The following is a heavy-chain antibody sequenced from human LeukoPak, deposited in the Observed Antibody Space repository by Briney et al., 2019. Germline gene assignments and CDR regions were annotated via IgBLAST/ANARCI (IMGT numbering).Heavy chain of an antibody. CDR3: ARLVHCSGGSCSPVDY. D-gene: IGHD2-15*01. CDR2: IIPILGIA. CDR1: GDTFSSYA. Sequence: SVKVSCKASGDTFSSYAISWVRQAPGQGLEWMGRIIPILGIANYAQKFQGRVTITADKSTSTAYMELSSLRSEDTAVYYCARLVHCSGGSCSPVDYWGQGTLVTVSS. J-gene: IGHJ4*02. V-gene: IGHV1-69*04.